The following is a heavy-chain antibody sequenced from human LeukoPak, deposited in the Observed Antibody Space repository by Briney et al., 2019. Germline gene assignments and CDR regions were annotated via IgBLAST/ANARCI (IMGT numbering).Heavy chain of an antibody. CDR3: AKGSYYDSSGSFYFDY. CDR2: ISGSGDNT. Sequence: PGGSLRLSCAASGFTFSSYTMSWVRQAPGKGLEWVSGISGSGDNTYYADSVKGRFTISRDNSKNTLYVQVNSPGTEETAAYYCAKGSYYDSSGSFYFDYWGQGTLVTVS. J-gene: IGHJ4*02. CDR1: GFTFSSYT. V-gene: IGHV3-23*01. D-gene: IGHD3-22*01.